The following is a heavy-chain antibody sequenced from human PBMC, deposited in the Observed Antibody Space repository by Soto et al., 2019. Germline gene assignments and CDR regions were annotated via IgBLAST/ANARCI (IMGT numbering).Heavy chain of an antibody. D-gene: IGHD6-13*01. CDR2: MYYSGST. V-gene: IGHV4-61*01. J-gene: IGHJ4*02. CDR3: ASWYSSSWSNFDY. CDR1: GGSVISGNYY. Sequence: SETLSLTCTVSGGSVISGNYYWNWIRQSPGKGLEWIGYMYYSGSTNYNPSLKSRVTISVDTSKNQFSLKLSSVTAADTAVYYCASWYSSSWSNFDYWGKGTLVTVSS.